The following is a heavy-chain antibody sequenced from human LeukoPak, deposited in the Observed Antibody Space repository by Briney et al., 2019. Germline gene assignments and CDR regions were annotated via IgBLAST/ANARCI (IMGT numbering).Heavy chain of an antibody. CDR1: GGSISSSSYY. CDR2: IYYSGST. J-gene: IGHJ4*02. V-gene: IGHV4-39*01. Sequence: SETLSLTCTVSGGSISSSSYYWGWIRQPPGKGLEWIGRIYYSGSTYYNPSLKSRVTISVDTSKNQFSLKLSSVTTADTAVYYCASGPTVTTIDYWGQGTLVTVSS. CDR3: ASGPTVTTIDY. D-gene: IGHD4-11*01.